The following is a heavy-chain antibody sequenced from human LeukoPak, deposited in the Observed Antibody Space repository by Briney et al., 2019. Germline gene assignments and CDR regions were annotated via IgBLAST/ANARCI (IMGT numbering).Heavy chain of an antibody. CDR3: AKGRTRWVKEEYDY. V-gene: IGHV3-23*01. CDR2: ISGRGDST. Sequence: GGSLRLSCAASGFTFSSYAMSWVRQAPGKGLEWVSAISGRGDSTYYADSVKGRFAFSRDNSKNTLFLQMNSLRAEDTAVYYCAKGRTRWVKEEYDYWGQGTLVTVSS. CDR1: GFTFSSYA. J-gene: IGHJ4*02. D-gene: IGHD2/OR15-2a*01.